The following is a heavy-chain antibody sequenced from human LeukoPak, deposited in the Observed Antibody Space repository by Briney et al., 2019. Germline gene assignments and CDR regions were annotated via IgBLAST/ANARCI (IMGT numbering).Heavy chain of an antibody. V-gene: IGHV1-18*01. CDR2: ISAYNGNT. J-gene: IGHJ4*02. D-gene: IGHD3-10*01. CDR3: AGVDYYGSGSYNIDY. CDR1: GYTFTSYG. Sequence: AASVKVSCKASGYTFTSYGISWVRQAPGQGLEWMGWISAYNGNTNYAQKLQGRVTMTTDTSTSTAYMELRSLRSDDTAVYYCAGVDYYGSGSYNIDYWGQGTLVTVSS.